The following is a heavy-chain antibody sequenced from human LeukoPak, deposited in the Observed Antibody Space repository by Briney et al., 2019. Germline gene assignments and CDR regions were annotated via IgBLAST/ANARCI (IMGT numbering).Heavy chain of an antibody. J-gene: IGHJ4*02. CDR3: ARQLGIVVWEVKYYFDY. D-gene: IGHD2-21*01. CDR2: IYYSGST. CDR1: GGFISSSSYY. V-gene: IGHV4-39*01. Sequence: SETLSLTCTVSGGFISSSSYYWGWIRQPPGKGLEWIGSIYYSGSTYYNPSLKSRVTISVDTSKNQFSLKLSSVTAADTAVYYCARQLGIVVWEVKYYFDYWGQGTLVTVSS.